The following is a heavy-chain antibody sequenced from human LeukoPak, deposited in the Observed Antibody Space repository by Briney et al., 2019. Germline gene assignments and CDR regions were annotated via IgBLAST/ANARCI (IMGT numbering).Heavy chain of an antibody. Sequence: GESLRLSCAASGVTLSRYAVNWVRRAPGRGLEWVSYISPSGDSTVYAESVKGQFTISRDNSKNMLYLQMDSLRAEDTAIYYCVRKVYYYMDVWGKGTTVTVSS. CDR3: VRKVYYYMDV. V-gene: IGHV3-23*01. J-gene: IGHJ6*03. CDR2: ISPSGDST. CDR1: GVTLSRYA.